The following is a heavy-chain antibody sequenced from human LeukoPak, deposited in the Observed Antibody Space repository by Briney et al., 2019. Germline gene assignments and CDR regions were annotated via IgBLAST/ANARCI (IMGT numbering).Heavy chain of an antibody. Sequence: GGSLRLSCEASGFKFDDYSMHWVRQAPGKGLEWVSTITYNCADIGYVDSVKGRFTISRDNAKNSLYLLMNDLRVEDAALYYCARRGYRKGYDDAFDIWGQGTMVTVSS. D-gene: IGHD5-18*01. V-gene: IGHV3-9*01. CDR3: ARRGYRKGYDDAFDI. CDR2: ITYNCADI. J-gene: IGHJ3*02. CDR1: GFKFDDYS.